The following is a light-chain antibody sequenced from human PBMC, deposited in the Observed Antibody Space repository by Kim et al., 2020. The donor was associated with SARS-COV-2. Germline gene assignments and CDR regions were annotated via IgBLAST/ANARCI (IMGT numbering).Light chain of an antibody. CDR1: QSVSSSY. J-gene: IGKJ5*01. V-gene: IGKV3-20*01. CDR2: GAS. Sequence: SPWESATLSCRASQSVSSSYLAWYPQKPDQAPRRLIYGASSRATGIPDRFSGSGSETDFTLTISRLEPEDFAVYYCQQYRSTPRTFGQGTRLEIK. CDR3: QQYRSTPRT.